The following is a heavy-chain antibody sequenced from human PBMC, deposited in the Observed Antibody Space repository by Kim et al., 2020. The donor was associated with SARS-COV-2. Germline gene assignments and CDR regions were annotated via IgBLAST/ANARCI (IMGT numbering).Heavy chain of an antibody. D-gene: IGHD6-19*01. CDR3: ARPIAVAGGYYYGMDV. J-gene: IGHJ6*02. CDR1: GYTFTGYY. Sequence: ASVKVSCKASGYTFTGYYMHWVRQAPGQGLEWMGRINPNSGGTNYAQKFQGRVTMTRDTSISTAYMELSRLRSDDTAVYYCARPIAVAGGYYYGMDVWGQGTTVTVSS. CDR2: INPNSGGT. V-gene: IGHV1-2*06.